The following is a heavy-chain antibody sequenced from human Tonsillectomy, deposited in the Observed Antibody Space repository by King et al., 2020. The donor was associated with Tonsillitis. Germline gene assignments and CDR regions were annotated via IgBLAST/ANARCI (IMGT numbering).Heavy chain of an antibody. Sequence: VQLVESGGGLVQPGGSLRLSCTDSGFTFSDYSMNWIRQAPGKGLEWVSYINVRSENLHYADSVKGRFTIFRDNAKNSLYLQMDSLRAEDTALYYCARDKDWAFDYWGQGTLVTVSS. D-gene: IGHD3/OR15-3a*01. CDR2: INVRSENL. V-gene: IGHV3-48*01. J-gene: IGHJ4*02. CDR1: GFTFSDYS. CDR3: ARDKDWAFDY.